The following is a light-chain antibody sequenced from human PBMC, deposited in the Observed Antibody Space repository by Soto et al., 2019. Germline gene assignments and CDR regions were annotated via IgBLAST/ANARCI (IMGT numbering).Light chain of an antibody. CDR1: SSDVGGYNH. CDR3: CSYTSVSTVV. CDR2: AVS. Sequence: QSALTQPASVSGSPGQSITISCTGTSSDVGGYNHVSWYQHPPGKAPKLILFAVSDRPSGVSHRFSGSKSGNTASLTISGLQAEDEADYDCCSYTSVSTVVFGGGTKLTVL. J-gene: IGLJ2*01. V-gene: IGLV2-14*01.